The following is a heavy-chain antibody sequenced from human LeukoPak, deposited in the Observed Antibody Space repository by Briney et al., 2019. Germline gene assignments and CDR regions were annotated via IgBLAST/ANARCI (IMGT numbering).Heavy chain of an antibody. V-gene: IGHV3-21*01. J-gene: IGHJ4*02. CDR2: ISSSSSYI. D-gene: IGHD3-10*01. CDR3: ARDPGITMVRGVIIRGTFDY. CDR1: GFTFSSYS. Sequence: PGGSLRLSCAASGFTFSSYSMNWVRQAPGKGLEWVSSISSSSSYIYYADSVKGRFTISRDNAKNSLYLQMNSLRAEDTAVYYCARDPGITMVRGVIIRGTFDYWGQGTLVTVSS.